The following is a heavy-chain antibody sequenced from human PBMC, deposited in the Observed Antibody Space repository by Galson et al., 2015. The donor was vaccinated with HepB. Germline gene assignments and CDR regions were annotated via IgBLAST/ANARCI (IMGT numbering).Heavy chain of an antibody. Sequence: SLRLSCAASGYTFGNYWMHWVRQAPGKGRVTVSRINIGGSKTDYVDSVKGRFSISRDDAKNTLYLQMNTLRAEDTAVYYCVRGTSDWPGVDYWGQGVLVTVSS. CDR3: VRGTSDWPGVDY. J-gene: IGHJ4*02. V-gene: IGHV3-74*01. CDR2: INIGGSKT. CDR1: GYTFGNYW. D-gene: IGHD1-1*01.